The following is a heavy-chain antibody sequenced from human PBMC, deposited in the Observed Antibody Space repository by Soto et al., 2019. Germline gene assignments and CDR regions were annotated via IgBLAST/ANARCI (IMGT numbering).Heavy chain of an antibody. CDR3: ARGLEQLTSYFDY. CDR1: GFTFSSYE. D-gene: IGHD6-6*01. CDR2: ISSSGSTI. Sequence: VQLVESGGGLVQPGGSLRLSCAASGFTFSSYEMNWVRQAPGKGLEWVSYISSSGSTIYYADSVKGRFTISRDNAKNSLYLQMNSLRAEDTAVYYCARGLEQLTSYFDYWGQGTLVTVSS. J-gene: IGHJ4*02. V-gene: IGHV3-48*03.